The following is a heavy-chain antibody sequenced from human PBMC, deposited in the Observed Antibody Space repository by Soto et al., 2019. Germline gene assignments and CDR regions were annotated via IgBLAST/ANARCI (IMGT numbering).Heavy chain of an antibody. Sequence: GESLKICGKGSGYSFSSYWIGWVRQMPGKGVMWMGIIYTGDSDTRYSPSFQGQVTISADKSISTAYLQWSSLKASDTAMYYCARSQDYYGSGSYYIIAFDIWGQGTMVTVSS. CDR1: GYSFSSYW. J-gene: IGHJ3*02. CDR2: IYTGDSDT. CDR3: ARSQDYYGSGSYYIIAFDI. V-gene: IGHV5-51*01. D-gene: IGHD3-10*01.